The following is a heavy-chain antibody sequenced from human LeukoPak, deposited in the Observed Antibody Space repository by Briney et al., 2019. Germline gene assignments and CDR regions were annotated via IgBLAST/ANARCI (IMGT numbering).Heavy chain of an antibody. J-gene: IGHJ4*02. CDR1: GFTISSYW. Sequence: GGSLSFSCAASGFTISSYWMSWVRQAPGKGLEWVANIKQDGSEKYYVDSVKGRFTISRDNAKNSLYLQMNSLRAEDTAVYYCARGPPTTYFDWEFDYWGQGTLVTVSS. CDR2: IKQDGSEK. D-gene: IGHD3-9*01. CDR3: ARGPPTTYFDWEFDY. V-gene: IGHV3-7*03.